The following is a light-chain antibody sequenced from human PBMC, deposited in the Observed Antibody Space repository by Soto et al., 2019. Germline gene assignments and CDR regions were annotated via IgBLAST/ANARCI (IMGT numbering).Light chain of an antibody. Sequence: EIVLTQSPGTLSLSPGERATLSCRASQSVSSSYLAWYQQKPGQAPRLLIYGASSRATGIPDRFSGSGSGTDITLTISRLEPEDFAVYYCQQYGSSPPAFGQGTKV. CDR3: QQYGSSPPA. V-gene: IGKV3-20*01. CDR1: QSVSSSY. CDR2: GAS. J-gene: IGKJ1*01.